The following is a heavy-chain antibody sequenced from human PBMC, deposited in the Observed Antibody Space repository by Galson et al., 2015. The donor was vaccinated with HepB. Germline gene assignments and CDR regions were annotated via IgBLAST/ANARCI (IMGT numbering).Heavy chain of an antibody. D-gene: IGHD3-9*01. V-gene: IGHV1-69*04. CDR1: GGTFSSYG. CDR2: IIPILGIA. Sequence: SVKVSCKASGGTFSSYGITWVRQAPGQGLEWMGRIIPILGIANYAQKFQGRVTISADRSTSTAYMELSSLRSEDTAVYYCARDKIRTPYYDILTGYYNTQCHFDYWGQRTLVTVSS. J-gene: IGHJ4*02. CDR3: ARDKIRTPYYDILTGYYNTQCHFDY.